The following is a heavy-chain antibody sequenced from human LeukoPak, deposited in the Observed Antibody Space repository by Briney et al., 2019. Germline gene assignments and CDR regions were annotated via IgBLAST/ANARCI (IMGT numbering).Heavy chain of an antibody. J-gene: IGHJ4*02. CDR1: GFTFSSYN. CDR2: ISSGSSTR. V-gene: IGHV3-48*02. D-gene: IGHD4-11*01. Sequence: GGSLRLSCAASGFTFSSYNMNWVRQAPGKGLEWVSYISSGSSTRYYVDSVKGRFTISRDNARNSLYLQMNSLGDGDTAVYYCASMTTVTTASDDYWGQGTLVTVSS. CDR3: ASMTTVTTASDDY.